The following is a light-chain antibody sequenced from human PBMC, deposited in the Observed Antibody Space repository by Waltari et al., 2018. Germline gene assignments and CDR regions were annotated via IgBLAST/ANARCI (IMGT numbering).Light chain of an antibody. CDR3: SSYADNTTLI. CDR1: SSDVGGYTY. V-gene: IGLV2-14*01. Sequence: QSALTQPASVSASPGQSVTISCTGTSSDVGGYTYFSWYQQHPGKAPKLMIYEVTNRPSGVSNRFSGSKSANAASLTISGLQAEDEADYYCSSYADNTTLIFGGGTKVTVL. J-gene: IGLJ2*01. CDR2: EVT.